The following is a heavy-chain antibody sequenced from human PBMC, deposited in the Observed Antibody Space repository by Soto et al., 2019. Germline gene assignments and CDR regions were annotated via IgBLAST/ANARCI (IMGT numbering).Heavy chain of an antibody. CDR2: IFYSGTT. D-gene: IGHD1-1*01. J-gene: IGHJ4*02. Sequence: SETLSLTCAVSGGSITSNWWSWVRQPPGKGLEWIGNIFYSGTTYYNPSLKSRVTISVDTSKNQFSLKLSSVTAADTAVYFCARGVLYWGQGTLVTVSS. V-gene: IGHV4-59*06. CDR3: ARGVLY. CDR1: GGSITSNW.